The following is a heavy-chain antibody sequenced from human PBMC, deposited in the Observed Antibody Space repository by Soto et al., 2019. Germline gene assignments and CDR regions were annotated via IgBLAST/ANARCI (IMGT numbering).Heavy chain of an antibody. CDR1: GGSISSGGYY. Sequence: PSETLSLTCTVSGGSISSGGYYWSWIRQHPGKGLEWIGYIYYSGSTYYNPSLKSRVTISVDTSKNQFSLKLSSVTAADTAVYYCARTKGYCSSTSCYKLNWFDPWGQGTLVTVSS. V-gene: IGHV4-31*03. CDR2: IYYSGST. J-gene: IGHJ5*02. CDR3: ARTKGYCSSTSCYKLNWFDP. D-gene: IGHD2-2*02.